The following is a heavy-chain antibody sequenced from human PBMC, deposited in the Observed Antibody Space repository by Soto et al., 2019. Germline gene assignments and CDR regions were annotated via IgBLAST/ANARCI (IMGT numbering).Heavy chain of an antibody. CDR3: ARRGTTGEIDY. J-gene: IGHJ4*02. CDR1: GYIFNSFG. D-gene: IGHD4-17*01. Sequence: QVQLVQSGGEVKKPGASVKVSCKASGYIFNSFGISWVRQAPGQGLEWMGWISAYTGNTTYAQNFQVRVTMTTDTSTSTAYMELRSLRSDDTAVYYCARRGTTGEIDYWGQGTLVTVSS. V-gene: IGHV1-18*01. CDR2: ISAYTGNT.